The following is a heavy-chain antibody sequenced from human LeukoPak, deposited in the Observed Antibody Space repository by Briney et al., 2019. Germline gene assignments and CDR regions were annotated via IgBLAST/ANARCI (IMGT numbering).Heavy chain of an antibody. Sequence: GGSLRLSCAASGFTFSSYGMHWVRQAPGKGLEWVAFIRYGGSNKDYADSVKGRFTISRDNSKNTLYLQTNSLRAEDTAVYYCAKDKSGSYYPDAFDVWGQGTMVTVSS. CDR2: IRYGGSNK. CDR1: GFTFSSYG. J-gene: IGHJ3*01. V-gene: IGHV3-30*02. CDR3: AKDKSGSYYPDAFDV. D-gene: IGHD1-26*01.